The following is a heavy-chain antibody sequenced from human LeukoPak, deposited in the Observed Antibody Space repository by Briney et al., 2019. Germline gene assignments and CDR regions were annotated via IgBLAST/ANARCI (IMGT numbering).Heavy chain of an antibody. Sequence: PSETLSLTCAVSGGSISSSNWWSWVRQPPGKGLERIGEIYHSGSTNYNPSLKSRVTISVDTSKNQFSLKLSSVTAADTAVYYCARAATYYDFWSGYYTYFDYWGQGTLVTVSS. CDR1: GGSISSSNW. D-gene: IGHD3-3*01. J-gene: IGHJ4*02. CDR3: ARAATYYDFWSGYYTYFDY. V-gene: IGHV4-4*02. CDR2: IYHSGST.